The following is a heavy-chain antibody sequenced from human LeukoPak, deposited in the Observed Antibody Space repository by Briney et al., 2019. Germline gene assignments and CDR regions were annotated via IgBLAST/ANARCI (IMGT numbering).Heavy chain of an antibody. J-gene: IGHJ4*02. CDR2: ISSDGYRT. D-gene: IGHD3-10*01. V-gene: IGHV3-30*18. Sequence: GGSLRLSCAASGFPFSTYDMHWVRQAPDKGLQWVAVISSDGYRTDYPDSVRGRFTISRDNFKNTVDLQMISVTAEDTSMYFCAKGLGTGSVLARPLHSWGQGTLATVPS. CDR1: GFPFSTYD. CDR3: AKGLGTGSVLARPLHS.